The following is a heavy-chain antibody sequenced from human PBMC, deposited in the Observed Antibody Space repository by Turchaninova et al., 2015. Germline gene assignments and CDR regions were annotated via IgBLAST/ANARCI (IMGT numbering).Heavy chain of an antibody. CDR3: ARGGTYFQGVEV. D-gene: IGHD1-26*01. J-gene: IGHJ4*02. Sequence: QVQLQQSGPGLVKPSQTLSLTCAISGDSVSSSSAAWNWIRPSPSKGLEWLGRPYYGSRWFNLYAIFVKVRCKRYSYTYENQFSLRLNAVTSEDTAVYYCARGGTYFQGVEVWGQGALVTVSS. V-gene: IGHV6-1*01. CDR2: PYYGSRWFN. CDR1: GDSVSSSSAA.